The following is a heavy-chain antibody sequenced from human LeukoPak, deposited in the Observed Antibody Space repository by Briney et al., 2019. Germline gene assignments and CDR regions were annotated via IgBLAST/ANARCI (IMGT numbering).Heavy chain of an antibody. CDR2: ISYDGSNK. J-gene: IGHJ4*02. CDR3: AKHGENYYGSGSYAY. Sequence: GGSLRLSCAASGFTFSNYDMHWVRQAPGKGLEWVTVISYDGSNKDSADSVKGRFTISRDNSKNTLYLEMNSLRAEDTAVYYCAKHGENYYGSGSYAYWGQGTLVTVSS. CDR1: GFTFSNYD. V-gene: IGHV3-30*18. D-gene: IGHD3-10*01.